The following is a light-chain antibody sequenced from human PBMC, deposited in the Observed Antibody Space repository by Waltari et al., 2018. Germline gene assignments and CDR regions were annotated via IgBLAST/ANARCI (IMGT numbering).Light chain of an antibody. V-gene: IGLV1-44*01. CDR3: AAWDDSLNGYV. CDR1: SSNIGSNT. J-gene: IGLJ1*01. Sequence: QSVLTQPPSASGTPGQRVTISCSGSSSNIGSNTVNWYQQLPGTAPKLRIYSNSQRPSAVPDGLSGSQSGTSASLAISGLQSEDEADYYCAAWDDSLNGYVFGTGTKVTVL. CDR2: SNS.